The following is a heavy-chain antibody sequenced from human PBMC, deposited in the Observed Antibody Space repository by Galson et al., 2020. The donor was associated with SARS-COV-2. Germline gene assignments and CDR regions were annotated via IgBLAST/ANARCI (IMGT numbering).Heavy chain of an antibody. CDR1: GGSISSGGYY. CDR2: IYYSGST. J-gene: IGHJ4*02. Sequence: SETLSLTCTVSGGSISSGGYYWSWIRQHPGKGLEWIGYIYYSGSTYYNPSLKSRVTISVDTSKNQFSLKLSSVTAADTAVYYCARETLEYCSSTSCYTGFWDYWGQGTLVTVSS. CDR3: ARETLEYCSSTSCYTGFWDY. V-gene: IGHV4-31*03. D-gene: IGHD2-2*02.